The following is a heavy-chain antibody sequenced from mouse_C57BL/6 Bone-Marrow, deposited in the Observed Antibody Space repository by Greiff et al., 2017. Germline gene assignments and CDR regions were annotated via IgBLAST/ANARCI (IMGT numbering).Heavy chain of an antibody. Sequence: VQLQQSGPELVKPGASVKLSCKASGYTFTSYDINWVKQRPGQGLEWIGWIYPRDGSTKYNEKFKGKATLTVDTSSSTAYMELHSLTSEDSAVYFCARLYYYGIYYFDYWGQGTTLTVSS. V-gene: IGHV1-85*01. CDR3: ARLYYYGIYYFDY. CDR1: GYTFTSYD. J-gene: IGHJ2*01. D-gene: IGHD1-1*01. CDR2: IYPRDGST.